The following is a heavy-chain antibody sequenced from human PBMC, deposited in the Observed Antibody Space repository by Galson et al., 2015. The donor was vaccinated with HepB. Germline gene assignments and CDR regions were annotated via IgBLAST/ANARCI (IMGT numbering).Heavy chain of an antibody. CDR3: ARPRGSGWYRDAAIDV. CDR2: ISSSSNYT. J-gene: IGHJ3*01. V-gene: IGHV3-11*03. D-gene: IGHD6-19*01. CDR1: GFSFSDYY. Sequence: SLRLSCAGSGFSFSDYYMTWFRQAPGKGLEWISYISSSSNYTNYADSVEGRFTISSDNAKNYLYLQMNILSADDTAVYYCARPRGSGWYRDAAIDVWGQGTMVTVSS.